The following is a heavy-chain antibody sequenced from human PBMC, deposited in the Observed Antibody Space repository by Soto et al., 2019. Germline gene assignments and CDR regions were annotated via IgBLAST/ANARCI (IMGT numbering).Heavy chain of an antibody. CDR1: GFTFSDFF. Sequence: QVQLVESGGTVVEPGGSLRLSCAASGFTFSDFFMTWVRQAPGKGLEWISYISGDSRYTDYADSLRGRFTISRDNGRNSLYLHMNSLRVEDTAIYYCSRDPRPLDYWGQGTLVTVSS. CDR2: ISGDSRYT. CDR3: SRDPRPLDY. V-gene: IGHV3-11*05. J-gene: IGHJ4*02. D-gene: IGHD6-6*01.